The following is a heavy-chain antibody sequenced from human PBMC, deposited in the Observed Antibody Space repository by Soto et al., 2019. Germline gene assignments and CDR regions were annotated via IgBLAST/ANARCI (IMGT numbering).Heavy chain of an antibody. Sequence: GGSLRLSCAASEFTSYNHAMTWVRQAPGKGLEWVSTISGSGGSTYSADSVKGRFTISRDNSMNMLYLQMNSLRAEGTAVYYCAKMQQSNGMDVWGQGTTVTVSS. J-gene: IGHJ6*02. V-gene: IGHV3-23*01. D-gene: IGHD4-4*01. CDR3: AKMQQSNGMDV. CDR2: ISGSGGST. CDR1: EFTSYNHA.